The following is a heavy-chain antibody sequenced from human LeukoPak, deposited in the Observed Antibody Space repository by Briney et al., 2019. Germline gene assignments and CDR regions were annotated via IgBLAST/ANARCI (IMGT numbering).Heavy chain of an antibody. V-gene: IGHV4-39*01. Sequence: SETLSLTRTVSGGSISSSSYYWGWIRQPPGKGLEWIGTIYYSGSTYYNPSLKSRVTISVDTSKNQFSLKLSSVTAADTAVYYCARLYYYDSSGYYYVGGSFDYWGQGTLVTVSS. J-gene: IGHJ4*02. CDR3: ARLYYYDSSGYYYVGGSFDY. CDR1: GGSISSSSYY. CDR2: IYYSGST. D-gene: IGHD3-22*01.